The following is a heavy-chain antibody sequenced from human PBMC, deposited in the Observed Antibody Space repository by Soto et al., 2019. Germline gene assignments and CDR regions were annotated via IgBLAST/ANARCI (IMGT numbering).Heavy chain of an antibody. J-gene: IGHJ4*02. D-gene: IGHD2-2*01. V-gene: IGHV3-23*01. Sequence: EVQLLESGGGMVQPGESLRLSCAASGFTFASYTMTWVRQAPGKGLEWVSTINSGGDTTYYSDSVKGRFTISRDIPKNTLFLLMTSLRAEDTAVYYCAKSGGPPASLDVYFDYCGQGTLVTVSS. CDR2: INSGGDTT. CDR3: AKSGGPPASLDVYFDY. CDR1: GFTFASYT.